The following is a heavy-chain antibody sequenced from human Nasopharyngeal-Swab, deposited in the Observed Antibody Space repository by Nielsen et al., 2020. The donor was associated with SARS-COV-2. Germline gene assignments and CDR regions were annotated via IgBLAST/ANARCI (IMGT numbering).Heavy chain of an antibody. CDR1: GFTVSSNY. CDR3: ATSLLGYCSGGSCYAYYGMDV. CDR2: IYSGGST. Sequence: ETLSLTCAASGFTVSSNYMSWVRQAPGKGLEWVSVIYSGGSTYSADSVKGRFTISRDHSKNTLYLQMNSRRAEDTAVYYCATSLLGYCSGGSCYAYYGMDVWGQGTTVTVSS. V-gene: IGHV3-66*01. D-gene: IGHD2-15*01. J-gene: IGHJ6*02.